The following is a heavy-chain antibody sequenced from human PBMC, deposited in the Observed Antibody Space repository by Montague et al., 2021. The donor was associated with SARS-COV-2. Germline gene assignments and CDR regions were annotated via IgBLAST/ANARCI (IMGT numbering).Heavy chain of an antibody. V-gene: IGHV4-61*02. Sequence: TLSLTCTVSGDSINSGSYYWSWIRQPAGKGLEWIGRIYTSGRTNYNPSLRSRINMSLDTFKSRFSLNLTSVTAADTAVYYCAGPDWLKHWGQGALVTVSS. D-gene: IGHD3-9*01. J-gene: IGHJ1*01. CDR2: IYTSGRT. CDR1: GDSINSGSYY. CDR3: AGPDWLKH.